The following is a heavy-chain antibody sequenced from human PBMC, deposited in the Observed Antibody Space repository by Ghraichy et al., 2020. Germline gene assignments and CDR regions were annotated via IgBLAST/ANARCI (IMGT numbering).Heavy chain of an antibody. J-gene: IGHJ6*02. D-gene: IGHD6-19*01. CDR3: AKDSSGWYASLSYFYYGMDV. CDR2: ISYDGSKK. CDR1: GFTFTNFG. V-gene: IGHV3-30*18. Sequence: GGSLRLSCAASGFTFTNFGMHWVRQAPGKGLEWVALISYDGSKKYYTDSVKGRFTISRDNSKNTLYLQVNSLRAEDTAVYYCAKDSSGWYASLSYFYYGMDVGGQGTTVTVSS.